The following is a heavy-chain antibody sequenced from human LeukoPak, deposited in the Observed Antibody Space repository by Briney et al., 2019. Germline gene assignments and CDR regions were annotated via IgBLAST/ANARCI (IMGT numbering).Heavy chain of an antibody. CDR1: GFTFSRDW. J-gene: IGHJ4*02. CDR3: ARALGSSSDY. Sequence: GGSLRLFCAASGFTFSRDWMHWVRQAPGKGLVWVSRINSDGSSTSYADSVKGRFTISRDNAKNTLYLQMNSRRAEDTAVYYCARALGSSSDYWGQGTLVTVSS. CDR2: INSDGSST. V-gene: IGHV3-74*01. D-gene: IGHD1-26*01.